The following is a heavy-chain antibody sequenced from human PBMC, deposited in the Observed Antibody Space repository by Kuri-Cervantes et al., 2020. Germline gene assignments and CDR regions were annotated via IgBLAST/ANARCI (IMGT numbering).Heavy chain of an antibody. Sequence: ASVKVSCKASGYTFTSYGISWVRQAPGQGLEWMGWISAYNGNTNYAQKLQGRVTMTTDTSTSTAYMELRSLRSDETAVYYCARARTPPYYFDYWGQGTLVTVSS. CDR2: ISAYNGNT. CDR3: ARARTPPYYFDY. J-gene: IGHJ4*02. V-gene: IGHV1-18*01. CDR1: GYTFTSYG.